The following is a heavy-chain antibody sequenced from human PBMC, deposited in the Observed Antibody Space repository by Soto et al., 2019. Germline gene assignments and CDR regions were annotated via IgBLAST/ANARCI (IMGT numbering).Heavy chain of an antibody. V-gene: IGHV4-30-2*01. Sequence: SETLSLTCAVSGGSISRGGYSWSWIRQPPGKGLEWIGYIYHSGSTYYNPSLKSRVTISVDRSKNQFSLKLSTVTAADTAVYYCARVQTRYYYYYGMDVWGQGTTVTVSS. CDR3: ARVQTRYYYYYGMDV. CDR2: IYHSGST. CDR1: GGSISRGGYS. J-gene: IGHJ6*02.